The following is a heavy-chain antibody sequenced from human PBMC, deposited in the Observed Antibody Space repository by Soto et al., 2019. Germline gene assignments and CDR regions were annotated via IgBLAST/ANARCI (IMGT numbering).Heavy chain of an antibody. D-gene: IGHD6-13*01. Sequence: SETLSLTCAVSGGSISSGGYSWSWIRQPPGKGLEWIGYIYHSGSTYYNPSLKSRVTISVDRSKNQFSLKLSSVTAADTAVYYCARAAIASALVAHWFGPWGQGTLVTVSS. CDR3: ARAAIASALVAHWFGP. V-gene: IGHV4-30-2*01. CDR2: IYHSGST. CDR1: GGSISSGGYS. J-gene: IGHJ5*02.